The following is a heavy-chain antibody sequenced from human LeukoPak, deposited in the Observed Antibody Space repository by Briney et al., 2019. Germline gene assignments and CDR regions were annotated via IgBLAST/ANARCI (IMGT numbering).Heavy chain of an antibody. CDR1: GLAFRNYA. J-gene: IGHJ3*01. CDR3: GKDPNGDYIGAFDF. V-gene: IGHV3-23*01. D-gene: IGHD4-17*01. Sequence: GGSLRLSCVASGLAFRNYAMTWVRQAPGKGPEWVSVIRGSGGDIRYADSVKGRFTISRDNSVNTLYLQMNSLRAEDTAVYYCGKDPNGDYIGAFDFWGQGTMVTVSS. CDR2: IRGSGGDI.